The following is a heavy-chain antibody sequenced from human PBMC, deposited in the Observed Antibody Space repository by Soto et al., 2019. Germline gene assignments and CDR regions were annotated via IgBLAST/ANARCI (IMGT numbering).Heavy chain of an antibody. V-gene: IGHV4-31*03. CDR3: ARAWTATDGWANWFDR. CDR2: IHYSGST. J-gene: IGHJ5*02. Sequence: QVQLQESGPGLVEPSQTLSLTCTVSCGSISGGGYYWSWIRQYSGRGLEWSGYIHYSGSTYSNPSLKSRVTICVDPSKTQLFLKLTSVTAADTDVDYCARAWTATDGWANWFDRWGQGTLVTVSS. CDR1: CGSISGGGYY. D-gene: IGHD6-25*01.